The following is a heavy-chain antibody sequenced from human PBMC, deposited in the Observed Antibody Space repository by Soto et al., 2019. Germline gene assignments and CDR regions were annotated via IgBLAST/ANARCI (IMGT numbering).Heavy chain of an antibody. CDR1: GFSLSTSGMC. D-gene: IGHD4-4*01. J-gene: IGHJ6*02. CDR3: ARIKTVSSGRSFYYYGMAV. Sequence: PTLVNPTQTLTLTCTFSGFSLSTSGMCVSWIRQPPGRALEWLALIDWDDDKFYTTSLKTRLTISKDTSKNQVVLTMTDMDPVDTATYYCARIKTVSSGRSFYYYGMAVWGQGTTVTVSS. V-gene: IGHV2-70*01. CDR2: IDWDDDK.